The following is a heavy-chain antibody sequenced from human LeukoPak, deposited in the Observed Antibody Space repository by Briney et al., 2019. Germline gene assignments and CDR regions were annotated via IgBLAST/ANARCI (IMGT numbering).Heavy chain of an antibody. Sequence: GGSLRLSCATSEFIFSDYEMHWVRQTPGKGLEYVSGISSNGLSTFYAMSVKGRFTISRDNSKENLYLQMGSLKTDDMAVYYCARSTEGTTHFDYWGHGTLVTVSS. CDR1: EFIFSDYE. D-gene: IGHD1-26*01. V-gene: IGHV3-64*01. CDR3: ARSTEGTTHFDY. J-gene: IGHJ4*01. CDR2: ISSNGLST.